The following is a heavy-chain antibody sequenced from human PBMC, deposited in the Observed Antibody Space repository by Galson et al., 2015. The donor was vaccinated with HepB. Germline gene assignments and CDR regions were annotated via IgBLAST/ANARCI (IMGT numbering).Heavy chain of an antibody. CDR2: VYPSDSQT. CDR3: ARPGSGWDGAFDY. Sequence: QSGAEVKKPGESLKISCQGSGYSFTNYWIGWVRQMPGKGLEWMGIVYPSDSQTRFSPSFQGQVTISADKSISTAYLQWSSLKASDTAMYYCARPGSGWDGAFDYWGQGTLVTVSS. CDR1: GYSFTNYW. D-gene: IGHD6-19*01. J-gene: IGHJ4*02. V-gene: IGHV5-51*01.